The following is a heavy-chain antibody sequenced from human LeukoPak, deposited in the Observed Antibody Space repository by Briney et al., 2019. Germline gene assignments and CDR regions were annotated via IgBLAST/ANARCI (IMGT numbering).Heavy chain of an antibody. Sequence: SETLSLTCTVSGGSISSYYWSWIRQPSGKGLEWIGYIYYSGTTNYNPSLKSRVTISVDTSKNQFSLKLSSVTAADTAVYYCARHYYYDSSGYRSDAFDIWGQGTMVTVSS. D-gene: IGHD3-22*01. J-gene: IGHJ3*02. CDR3: ARHYYYDSSGYRSDAFDI. CDR2: IYYSGTT. CDR1: GGSISSYY. V-gene: IGHV4-59*08.